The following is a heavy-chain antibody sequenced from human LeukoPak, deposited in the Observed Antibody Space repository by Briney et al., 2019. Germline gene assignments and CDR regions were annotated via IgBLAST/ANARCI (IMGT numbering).Heavy chain of an antibody. CDR2: IYSSGDT. D-gene: IGHD2-2*01. CDR1: GGSISGYY. J-gene: IGHJ6*02. CDR3: ARECSSSSCPYNNMDI. Sequence: SETLSLTCSVSGGSISGYYWTWIRQPAGKGLEWIGRIYSSGDTNYNPSLKSRLTMSVDTSKNQFSLKLTSVTAADTAVYYCARECSSSSCPYNNMDIWGQGTTVTVSS. V-gene: IGHV4-4*07.